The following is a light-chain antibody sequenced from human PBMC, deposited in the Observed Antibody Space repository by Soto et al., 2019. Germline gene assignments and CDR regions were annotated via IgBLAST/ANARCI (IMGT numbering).Light chain of an antibody. CDR1: SSDVGGYNY. Sequence: QSALTQPRSVSGSPGQSVTISCTGNSSDVGGYNYVSWYQQHPGKAPKLMIYDVSKRPSGVPDRFSGSKSGNTASLTISGLQAEDEADYYCCSYAGSYSYVFGTWTKLTVL. CDR3: CSYAGSYSYV. V-gene: IGLV2-11*01. CDR2: DVS. J-gene: IGLJ1*01.